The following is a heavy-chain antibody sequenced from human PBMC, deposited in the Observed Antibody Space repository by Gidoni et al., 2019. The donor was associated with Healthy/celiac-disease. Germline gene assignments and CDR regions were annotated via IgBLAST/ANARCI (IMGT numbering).Heavy chain of an antibody. Sequence: QVQLAQSGAEVKKPGASVTASCKASGYTFTSYGISWVRQAPGQGLEWMGWISAYNGNTNYAQKLQGRVTMTTDTSTSTAYMELRSLRSDDTAVYYCARDSAIEWELLGVDYWGQGTLVTVSS. D-gene: IGHD1-26*01. V-gene: IGHV1-18*01. J-gene: IGHJ4*02. CDR1: GYTFTSYG. CDR2: ISAYNGNT. CDR3: ARDSAIEWELLGVDY.